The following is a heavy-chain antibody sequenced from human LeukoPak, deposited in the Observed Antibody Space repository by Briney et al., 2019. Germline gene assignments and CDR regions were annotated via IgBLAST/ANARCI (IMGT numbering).Heavy chain of an antibody. CDR2: ISSSSSYI. V-gene: IGHV3-21*01. CDR1: GFTFSSYS. Sequence: GGSLRLSCAASGFTFSSYSMNWVRQAPGKGLEWVSSISSSSSYIYYADSVKGRFTISRDNAKSSLYLQMNSLRAEDTAVYYCARDTSVDTAMANHDAFDIWGQGTMVTVSS. D-gene: IGHD5-18*01. CDR3: ARDTSVDTAMANHDAFDI. J-gene: IGHJ3*02.